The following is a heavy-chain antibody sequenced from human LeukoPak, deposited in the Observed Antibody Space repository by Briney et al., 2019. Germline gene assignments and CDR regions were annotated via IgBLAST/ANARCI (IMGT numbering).Heavy chain of an antibody. J-gene: IGHJ4*02. CDR1: GFTLSTYG. CDR2: IRYNGSDK. Sequence: GGSLRLSCVASGFTLSTYGMHWVRQAPGKGLEWVAFIRYNGSDKFYGDSVKGRFTTSRDNSKNTLYLQMSRLRVEDTAVYYCAKDLDCSGGTCHKAFDCWGQGTLVTVSS. D-gene: IGHD2-15*01. V-gene: IGHV3-30*02. CDR3: AKDLDCSGGTCHKAFDC.